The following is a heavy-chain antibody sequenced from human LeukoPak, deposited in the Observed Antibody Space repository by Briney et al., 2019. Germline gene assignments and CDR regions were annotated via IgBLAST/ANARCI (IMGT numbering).Heavy chain of an antibody. CDR1: GFTFADYV. Sequence: PGGSLRLSCAASGFTFADYVMHWGRPAPGKGLEWVSLISGDGGSTYYADSVKGRFTISRDKSKNSLYLQMNSLRTEDTASYQCAKDRGWYDYWGQGTLVTVSS. D-gene: IGHD6-19*01. J-gene: IGHJ4*02. CDR2: ISGDGGST. V-gene: IGHV3-43*02. CDR3: AKDRGWYDY.